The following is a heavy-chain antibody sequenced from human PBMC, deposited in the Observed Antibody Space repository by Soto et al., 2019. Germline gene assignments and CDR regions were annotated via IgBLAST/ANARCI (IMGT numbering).Heavy chain of an antibody. CDR1: GFTFSSYA. V-gene: IGHV3-30-3*01. D-gene: IGHD5-12*01. CDR3: ARGGEMATIWDYYYCGMDV. J-gene: IGHJ6*02. Sequence: QVQLVESGGGVVQPGRSLRLSCAASGFTFSSYAMHWVRQAPGKGLEWVAVISYDGSNKYYADSVKGRFTISRDNSKNALYLQMNSLRAEDTAVYYCARGGEMATIWDYYYCGMDVWGQGTTVTVSS. CDR2: ISYDGSNK.